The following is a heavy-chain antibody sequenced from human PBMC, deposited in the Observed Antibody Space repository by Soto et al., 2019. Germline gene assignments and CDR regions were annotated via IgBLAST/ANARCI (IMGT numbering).Heavy chain of an antibody. J-gene: IGHJ3*02. CDR1: GFTFSNAW. Sequence: EVQLVESGGGLVKPGGSLRLSCAASGFTFSNAWMSWVRQAPGKGLEWVGRIKSKTDGGTTDYAAPVKGRFTISRDDSNSKLYLQMNSLKTEHTAVYYCNTDPVGAYDAFDIWGQGTMVTVSS. CDR2: IKSKTDGGTT. D-gene: IGHD1-26*01. CDR3: NTDPVGAYDAFDI. V-gene: IGHV3-15*01.